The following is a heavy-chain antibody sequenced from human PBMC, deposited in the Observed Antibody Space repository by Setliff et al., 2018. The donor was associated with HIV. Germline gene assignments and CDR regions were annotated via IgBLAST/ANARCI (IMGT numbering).Heavy chain of an antibody. Sequence: ASVKVSCKASAYTLSDSYIHWVRQAPGQGLEWVGRIKPNSGDTNYAQNFQGRVTMTRDTSFSTAYMELSRLRSDDTAVYYWARASREREGKGYYYYMDVWGKGTTVTVSS. D-gene: IGHD1-26*01. J-gene: IGHJ6*03. V-gene: IGHV1-2*02. CDR1: AYTLSDSY. CDR2: IKPNSGDT. CDR3: ARASREREGKGYYYYMDV.